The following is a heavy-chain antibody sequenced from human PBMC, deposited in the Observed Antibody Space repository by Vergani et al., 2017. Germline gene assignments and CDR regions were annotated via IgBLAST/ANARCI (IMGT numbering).Heavy chain of an antibody. V-gene: IGHV1-69*01. D-gene: IGHD4-17*01. Sequence: QVQLVQSGAEVKKPGSSVKVSCKASGGTFSSYAISWVRQAPGQGLEWMGGIIPIFGTANYAQKFQGRVTITADESTSTAYMELSSLRSEDTAVYYCAGDLRHSRTDVHDYGHNLYGDDYWGQGTLVTVSS. CDR2: IIPIFGTA. J-gene: IGHJ4*02. CDR1: GGTFSSYA. CDR3: AGDLRHSRTDVHDYGHNLYGDDY.